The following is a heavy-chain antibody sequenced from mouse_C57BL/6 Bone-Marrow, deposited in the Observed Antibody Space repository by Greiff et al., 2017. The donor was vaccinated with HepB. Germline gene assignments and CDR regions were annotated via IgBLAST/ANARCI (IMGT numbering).Heavy chain of an antibody. V-gene: IGHV2-5*01. D-gene: IGHD4-1*01. CDR3: AKTTGTDWYFDV. CDR2: IWRGGST. CDR1: GFSLTSYG. Sequence: VKLMESGPGLVQPSQRLSITCTVSGFSLTSYGVHWVRQSPGKGLEWLGVIWRGGSTDCNAAFMSRLSITKDNSKSQVFFNMYSLQADDTAIYYCAKTTGTDWYFDVWGTGTTVTVSS. J-gene: IGHJ1*03.